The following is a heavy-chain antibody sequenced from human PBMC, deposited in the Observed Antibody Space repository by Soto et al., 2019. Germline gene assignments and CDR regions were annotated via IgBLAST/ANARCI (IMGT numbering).Heavy chain of an antibody. CDR3: ARVGRWLDFHS. CDR1: AFDFGGSW. Sequence: EVQLVESGGGLVQPGESLRLSCAPSAFDFGGSWMSWVRQAPGKGLEWVANIMPDGNKKYYVDSVKGRFTISRDNTKNSLVLQMNSLRAEDTAVYYCARVGRWLDFHSWGQGTLVTVSS. J-gene: IGHJ4*02. D-gene: IGHD6-19*01. V-gene: IGHV3-7*01. CDR2: IMPDGNKK.